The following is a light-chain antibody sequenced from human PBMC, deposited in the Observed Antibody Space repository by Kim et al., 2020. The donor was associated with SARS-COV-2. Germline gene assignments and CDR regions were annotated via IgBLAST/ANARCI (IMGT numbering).Light chain of an antibody. CDR2: GRN. J-gene: IGLJ3*02. CDR3: NSRDSSGNHLV. V-gene: IGLV3-19*01. CDR1: SLRNYY. Sequence: LGQTVRITCQGDSLRNYYASWYRQKPRQAPVVVIYGRNDRPSGIPDRFSGSNSGNTASLTITGAQAEDEANYYCNSRDSSGNHLVFGGGTQLTVL.